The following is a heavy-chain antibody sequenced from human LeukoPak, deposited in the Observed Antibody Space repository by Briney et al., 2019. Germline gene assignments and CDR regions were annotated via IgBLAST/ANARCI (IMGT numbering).Heavy chain of an antibody. CDR2: ISSSSSFI. CDR3: ARDPPLGSCSTISCPHLDY. V-gene: IGHV3-21*01. Sequence: KPGGSLRLSCAASGFTFSRYSMNWFRQAPGKGLEWVSSISSSSSFIYYADSVKGRFTISRDNAKNSLYLQMNSLRAEDTAVYYCARDPPLGSCSTISCPHLDYWGQGTLVTLSS. J-gene: IGHJ4*02. CDR1: GFTFSRYS. D-gene: IGHD2-2*01.